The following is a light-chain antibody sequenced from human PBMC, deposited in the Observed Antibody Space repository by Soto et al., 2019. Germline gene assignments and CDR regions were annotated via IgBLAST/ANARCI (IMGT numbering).Light chain of an antibody. V-gene: IGKV1-9*01. CDR3: QQFYNYPRT. J-gene: IGKJ1*01. Sequence: DIQMTQSPSSLSASVGDRVTITCRASQSISTYLAWYQQIPGKAPKLLIYDASTLQTGVPSRFSGSGSGTDFTLTISYLQSEDFGTYYCQQFYNYPRTFGQGTKVDIK. CDR2: DAS. CDR1: QSISTY.